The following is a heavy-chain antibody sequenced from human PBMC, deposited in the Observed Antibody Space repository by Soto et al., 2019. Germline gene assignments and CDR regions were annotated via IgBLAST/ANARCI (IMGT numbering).Heavy chain of an antibody. CDR2: INPNSGGT. V-gene: IGHV1-2*02. Sequence: QVQLVQSGAEVKKPGASVKVSCKASGYTFTGYYMHWVRQAPGQGLEWMGWINPNSGGTNYAQKFQGRVTMTRDTSISTAYMELSRLRSDDTAVYYCASNGLGYSYGSNDAFDIWGQGTMVTVSS. CDR3: ASNGLGYSYGSNDAFDI. CDR1: GYTFTGYY. J-gene: IGHJ3*02. D-gene: IGHD5-18*01.